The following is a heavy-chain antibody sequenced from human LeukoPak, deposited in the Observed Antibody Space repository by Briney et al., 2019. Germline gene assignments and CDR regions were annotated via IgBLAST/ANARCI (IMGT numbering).Heavy chain of an antibody. V-gene: IGHV4-34*01. D-gene: IGHD6-19*01. CDR2: INYSGTT. J-gene: IGHJ4*02. Sequence: SETLSLTCAVSGESFNNYFWSWIRQSPGRGLEWIGEINYSGTTNYNPPVKSRVTISVDPAKNQLSLKLRSVTAADAAIYYCARGGGVAVADYFFDLWGQGTLVTVSS. CDR1: GESFNNYF. CDR3: ARGGGVAVADYFFDL.